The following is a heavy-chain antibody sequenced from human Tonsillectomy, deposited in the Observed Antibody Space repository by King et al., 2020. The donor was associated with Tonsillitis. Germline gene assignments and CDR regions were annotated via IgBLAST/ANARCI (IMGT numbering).Heavy chain of an antibody. CDR2: IYHSGST. V-gene: IGHV4-30-2*01. J-gene: IGHJ4*02. Sequence: QLQESGSGLVKPSQTLSLTCAVSGGAIISGRYSWSWIRQPPGKGLEWIRYIYHSGSTYYNTSLKSRVNISVDRSKNQFSLKLSSVTAEDTAVYYCARGLFLEWAQGTLVTVAS. D-gene: IGHD3-3*01. CDR3: ARGLFLE. CDR1: GGAIISGRYS.